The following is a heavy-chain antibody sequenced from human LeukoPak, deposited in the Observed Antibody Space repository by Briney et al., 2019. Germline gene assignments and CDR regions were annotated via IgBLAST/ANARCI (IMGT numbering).Heavy chain of an antibody. J-gene: IGHJ4*02. Sequence: PGRSLRLSCAASGFTFSSYAMHWVRQAPGKGLEWVAVISYDGSNKYYADSVKGRFTISRDNSKNTLYLQMNSLRAEDTAVYYCAKQKEGCSRTSCYFGSHFDYWGQGTLVTVSS. V-gene: IGHV3-30*01. D-gene: IGHD2-2*01. CDR2: ISYDGSNK. CDR1: GFTFSSYA. CDR3: AKQKEGCSRTSCYFGSHFDY.